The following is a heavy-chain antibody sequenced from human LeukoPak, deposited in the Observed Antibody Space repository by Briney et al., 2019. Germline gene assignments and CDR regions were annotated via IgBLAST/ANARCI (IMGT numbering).Heavy chain of an antibody. J-gene: IGHJ4*02. CDR1: GYRLPSYW. Sequence: GESLKISCKGSGYRLPSYWISWVRQIPGTGLEWMGTIDPSDSYTNYSPSFQGHVTISADKSISTAYLQWSSLKASDTAMYYCARLSSGYESDFDYWGQGTLVTVSS. D-gene: IGHD5-12*01. CDR3: ARLSSGYESDFDY. V-gene: IGHV5-10-1*01. CDR2: IDPSDSYT.